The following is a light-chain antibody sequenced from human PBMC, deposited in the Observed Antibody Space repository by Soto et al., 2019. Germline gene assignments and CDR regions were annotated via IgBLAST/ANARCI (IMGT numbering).Light chain of an antibody. V-gene: IGKV3-11*01. CDR1: PSVSDY. Sequence: EIVLTQSPATLSLSLGERATLSCRASPSVSDYLAWYQQKPGQAPRLLIYDTSKRATDIPARFGGSGSATDFSLTISSLEPEDFAVYYCQQRSDWPITFGQGTRLEVK. CDR2: DTS. CDR3: QQRSDWPIT. J-gene: IGKJ5*01.